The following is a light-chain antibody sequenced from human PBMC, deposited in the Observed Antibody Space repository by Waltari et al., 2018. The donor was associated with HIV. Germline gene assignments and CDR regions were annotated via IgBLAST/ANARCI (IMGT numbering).Light chain of an antibody. J-gene: IGKJ1*01. CDR3: QQYYSAPWT. V-gene: IGKV4-1*01. CDR2: WAS. CDR1: QSVLSTSKHKSH. Sequence: DIVMTQSPDSLSVSLGERAASNCKSSQSVLSTSKHKSHLAWYQQKPGQPPKLLIYWASNRDSGVPDRFSGSGSGTDFTLTISSLQAEDVAVYFCQQYYSAPWTFGQGTKVEIK.